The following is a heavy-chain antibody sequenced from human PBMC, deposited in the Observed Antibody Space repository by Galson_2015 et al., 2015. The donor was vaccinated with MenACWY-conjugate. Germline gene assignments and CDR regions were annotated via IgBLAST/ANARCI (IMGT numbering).Heavy chain of an antibody. V-gene: IGHV3-43*01. J-gene: IGHJ4*02. D-gene: IGHD3/OR15-3a*01. CDR1: GFSFDEFA. Sequence: SLRLSCAGSGFSFDEFAMHWVRQAPVKGPEWISFISWDGANTHFADSVKGRFTFSRDNAKNSLFLEMNSLTPEDSALYYCAKYGHPDDFWTGFFDSWGQGTLVTVSS. CDR3: AKYGHPDDFWTGFFDS. CDR2: ISWDGANT.